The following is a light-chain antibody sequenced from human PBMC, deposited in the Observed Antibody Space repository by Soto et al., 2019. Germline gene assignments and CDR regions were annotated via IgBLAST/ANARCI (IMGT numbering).Light chain of an antibody. V-gene: IGLV2-14*01. CDR1: SSDVGGYNY. J-gene: IGLJ2*01. CDR2: EVS. Sequence: QSALTQPASVSGSPGQSITISCTGTSSDVGGYNYVSWYQQHPGKAPKLMIYEVSNRPSGVSNRFSGSKSGNTASLTISGIQAEDEDDYYCSSYTSSSSVVFGGGTKVTVL. CDR3: SSYTSSSSVV.